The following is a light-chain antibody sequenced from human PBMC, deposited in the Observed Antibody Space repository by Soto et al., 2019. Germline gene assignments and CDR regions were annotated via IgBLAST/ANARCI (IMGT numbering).Light chain of an antibody. Sequence: EIVMTQSPPTLSVSPGERATLSCRASQSVSPSSLAWYQQRPGQSPRLLIYGASSRATGIPDRFSGRGSGTDFTLIISRLEPEDFAVYYCQQFAGSFGGGTKVDIK. J-gene: IGKJ4*02. CDR2: GAS. CDR3: QQFAGS. CDR1: QSVSPSS. V-gene: IGKV3-20*01.